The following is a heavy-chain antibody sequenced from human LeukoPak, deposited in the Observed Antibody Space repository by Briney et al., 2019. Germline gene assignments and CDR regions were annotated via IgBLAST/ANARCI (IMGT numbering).Heavy chain of an antibody. V-gene: IGHV3-23*01. CDR2: ISTST. Sequence: GGSLRLSCAASGFTFNSYAMAWVRQAPGKGLEWVSAISTSTFYADSVKGRFTISRDNSKNTLYLQMNSLRAEDTAVYYCAKDNDFWSSYYRGGGLGYWGQGTLVTVSS. CDR1: GFTFNSYA. CDR3: AKDNDFWSSYYRGGGLGY. J-gene: IGHJ4*02. D-gene: IGHD3-3*01.